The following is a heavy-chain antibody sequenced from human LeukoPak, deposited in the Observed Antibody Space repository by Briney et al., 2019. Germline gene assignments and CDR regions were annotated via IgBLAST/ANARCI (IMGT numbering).Heavy chain of an antibody. J-gene: IGHJ6*03. CDR1: GFTFSSYS. CDR2: ISSSSSYI. Sequence: GGSLRLSCAASGFTFSSYSMNWVRQAPGKGLEWVSSISSSSSYIYYADSVKGRFTISRDNAKNSLYLQMNSLRAEDTAVYYCARDRGSQRGYYYYYMDVWGKGTTVTVSS. CDR3: ARDRGSQRGYYYYYMDV. V-gene: IGHV3-21*01. D-gene: IGHD1-26*01.